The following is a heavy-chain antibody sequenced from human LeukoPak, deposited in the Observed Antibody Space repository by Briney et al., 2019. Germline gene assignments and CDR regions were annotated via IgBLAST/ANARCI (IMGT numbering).Heavy chain of an antibody. V-gene: IGHV3-74*01. CDR3: ARGYSSGLHFDY. CDR2: IKSDGGDT. D-gene: IGHD6-19*01. J-gene: IGHJ4*02. Sequence: GGSLRLSCAASGFTLSSYWMHWVRQVPGEGLVWVSRIKSDGGDTRYADSVKGRFTISRDNAKNTLYLQMNSLRAEDTAVYYCARGYSSGLHFDYWGQGTLVTVSS. CDR1: GFTLSSYW.